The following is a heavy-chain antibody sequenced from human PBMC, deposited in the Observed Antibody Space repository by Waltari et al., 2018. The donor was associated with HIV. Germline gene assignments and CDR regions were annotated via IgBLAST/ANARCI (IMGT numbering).Heavy chain of an antibody. CDR1: GYSFTSYW. J-gene: IGHJ4*02. CDR2: IYPGDADT. CDR3: ARLGSYGSGSRPFFFDY. V-gene: IGHV5-51*03. D-gene: IGHD3-10*01. Sequence: EVQLVQSGAAVKKPGESLKISCAGSGYSFTSYWIAWVRQMPGKGLEWMGIIYPGDADTKYSPSFQGQVTISADKSITTAYLQWRSLEASDSAIYYCARLGSYGSGSRPFFFDYWGQGTLVTVSS.